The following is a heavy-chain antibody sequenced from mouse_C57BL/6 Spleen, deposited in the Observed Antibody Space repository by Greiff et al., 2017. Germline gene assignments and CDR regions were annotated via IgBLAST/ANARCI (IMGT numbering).Heavy chain of an antibody. CDR1: GYSFTSYY. CDR3: ARSWLLPPWFAY. D-gene: IGHD2-3*01. V-gene: IGHV1-66*01. Sequence: VQRVESGPELVKPGASVKISCKASGYSFTSYYIHWVKQRPGQGLEWIGWIYPGSGNTKYNEKFKGKATLTADTSSSTAYMQLSSLTSEDSAVYYCARSWLLPPWFAYWGQGTLVTVSA. J-gene: IGHJ3*01. CDR2: IYPGSGNT.